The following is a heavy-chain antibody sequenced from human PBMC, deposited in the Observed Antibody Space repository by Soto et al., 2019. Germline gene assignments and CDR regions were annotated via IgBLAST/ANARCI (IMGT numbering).Heavy chain of an antibody. CDR1: GFTVSSNY. Sequence: GGSLRLSCAASGFTVSSNYMSWVRQAPGKGLEWVSVIYSGGSTYYADSVKGRFTISRHNSKNTLYLQMNSLRAEDTAVYYCARDLYYDFWSGYYDDETMSYYYYYMDVWGKGTTVTVSS. CDR3: ARDLYYDFWSGYYDDETMSYYYYYMDV. CDR2: IYSGGST. V-gene: IGHV3-53*04. D-gene: IGHD3-3*01. J-gene: IGHJ6*03.